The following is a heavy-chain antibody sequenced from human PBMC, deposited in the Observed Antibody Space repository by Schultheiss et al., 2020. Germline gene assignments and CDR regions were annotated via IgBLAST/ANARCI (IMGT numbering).Heavy chain of an antibody. J-gene: IGHJ3*02. CDR2: INSDGSST. D-gene: IGHD6-6*01. V-gene: IGHV3-74*01. CDR3: ARRGSGYSSSSNAFDI. Sequence: GGSLRLSCAASGFTFSTYSMAWVRQAPGKGLEWVSRINSDGSSTSYADSVKGRFTISRDNSKNTLYLQMNSLRAEDTAVYYCARRGSGYSSSSNAFDIWGQGTMVTVSS. CDR1: GFTFSTYS.